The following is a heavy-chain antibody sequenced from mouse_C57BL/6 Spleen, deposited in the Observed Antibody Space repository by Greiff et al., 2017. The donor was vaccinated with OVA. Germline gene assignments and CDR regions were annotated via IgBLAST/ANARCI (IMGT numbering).Heavy chain of an antibody. J-gene: IGHJ1*03. CDR3: ARLGLRPYWYFDV. V-gene: IGHV1-61*01. Sequence: QVQLQQPGAELVRPGSSVKLSCKASGYTFTSYWMDWVKQRPGQGLEWIGNIYPSDSETHYNQKFKDKATLTVDKSSSTAYMQLSSLTSEDSAVYYCARLGLRPYWYFDVWGKGTTVTVSS. CDR1: GYTFTSYW. CDR2: IYPSDSET. D-gene: IGHD2-4*01.